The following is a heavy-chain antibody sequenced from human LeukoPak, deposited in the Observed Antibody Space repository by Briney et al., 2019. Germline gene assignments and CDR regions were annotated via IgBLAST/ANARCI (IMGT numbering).Heavy chain of an antibody. V-gene: IGHV3-30-3*01. CDR2: ISYDGSNQ. CDR3: ARDSLYVGPDDY. Sequence: SGGSLRLSCAASGFTFSSFPMSWVRQAPGKGLEWVTVISYDGSNQYYADSVKGRFTISRDNSKNTLYLQMNSLRADDTAMYYCARDSLYVGPDDYWGQGTLVTVSS. J-gene: IGHJ4*02. D-gene: IGHD3-10*02. CDR1: GFTFSSFP.